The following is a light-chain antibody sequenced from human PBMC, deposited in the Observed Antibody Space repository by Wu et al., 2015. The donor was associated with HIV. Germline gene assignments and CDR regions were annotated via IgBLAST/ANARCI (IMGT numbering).Light chain of an antibody. Sequence: EIVLTQSPGTLSLSPGERVTLSCRASQSVSSNYLAWYQQKPGQAPRLLIYGASNRATGVPDRFSGSGSGTDFTLTISRLEPEDFAVYYCQQYGRSPWTFGQGTKVEMK. CDR2: GAS. V-gene: IGKV3-20*01. CDR3: QQYGRSPWT. J-gene: IGKJ1*01. CDR1: QSVSSNY.